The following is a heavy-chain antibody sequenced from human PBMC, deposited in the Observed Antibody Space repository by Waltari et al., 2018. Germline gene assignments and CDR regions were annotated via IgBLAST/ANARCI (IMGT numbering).Heavy chain of an antibody. Sequence: QVQLVQSGAEVKKPGASVKVSCKASGYTFTSYGISWVRQAPGQGLEWMGWISAYNGNTNYAQKLQGRVTMTTDTSTSTAYMELRSLRSGDTAVYYCAREWDYYDSSGYYREGAFDIWGQGTMVTVSS. J-gene: IGHJ3*02. CDR1: GYTFTSYG. CDR3: AREWDYYDSSGYYREGAFDI. CDR2: ISAYNGNT. D-gene: IGHD3-22*01. V-gene: IGHV1-18*01.